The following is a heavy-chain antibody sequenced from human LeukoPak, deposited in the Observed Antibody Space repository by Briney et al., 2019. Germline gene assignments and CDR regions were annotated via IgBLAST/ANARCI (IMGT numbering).Heavy chain of an antibody. Sequence: PSETLSLTCTVSGGSISSSSYYWGWIRQPPGKGLEWIGSIYYSGSTYYNPSLKTRVTISVDTSKNQFSLKLSSVTAADSAVYYCARLERITILGVVIITGWFAPWGQGTLVTVSS. CDR3: ARLERITILGVVIITGWFAP. J-gene: IGHJ5*02. CDR2: IYYSGST. CDR1: GGSISSSSYY. V-gene: IGHV4-39*01. D-gene: IGHD3-3*01.